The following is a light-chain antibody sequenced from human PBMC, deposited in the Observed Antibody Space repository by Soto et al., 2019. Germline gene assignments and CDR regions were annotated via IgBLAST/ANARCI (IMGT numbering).Light chain of an antibody. CDR3: QQYSRFST. J-gene: IGKJ2*01. V-gene: IGKV1-5*01. Sequence: DIHMTQSPSTLSTTLRDRVTSTCRSTQNISVCLAWYQLKPGKVPHLLIYDASTMHTGVPSTFSGSGSGTEFTLTISYLQPDDFATYYCQQYSRFSTFGQGTKVDIK. CDR1: QNISVC. CDR2: DAS.